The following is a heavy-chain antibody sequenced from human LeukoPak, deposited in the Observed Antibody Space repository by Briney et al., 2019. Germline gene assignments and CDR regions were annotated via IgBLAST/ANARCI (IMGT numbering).Heavy chain of an antibody. J-gene: IGHJ4*02. CDR1: GGSISSSSYY. V-gene: IGHV4-39*01. D-gene: IGHD3-10*01. CDR3: ARQGRHYYGSGSFGY. Sequence: PSETLSLTCTVSGGSISSSSYYWGWIRQPPGKGLEWIGSIYYSGSTYYNPSLKSRVTTSVDTSKNQFSLKLSSVTAADTAVYYCARQGRHYYGSGSFGYWGQGTLVTVSS. CDR2: IYYSGST.